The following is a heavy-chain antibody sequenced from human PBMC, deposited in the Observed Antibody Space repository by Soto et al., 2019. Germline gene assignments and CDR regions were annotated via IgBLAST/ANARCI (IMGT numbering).Heavy chain of an antibody. CDR1: GYSFTNYW. D-gene: IGHD4-17*01. CDR3: ARHGFYGDFSSNYFDP. V-gene: IGHV5-51*01. CDR2: IYPSDSDT. Sequence: GEPLKISCKGSGYSFTNYWIAWVRQMPGKGLEYMGIIYPSDSDTRYSPSFQGQVTISADKSISTAYLQWSGLKASDTAIYYCARHGFYGDFSSNYFDPWGQGTLVTVSS. J-gene: IGHJ5*02.